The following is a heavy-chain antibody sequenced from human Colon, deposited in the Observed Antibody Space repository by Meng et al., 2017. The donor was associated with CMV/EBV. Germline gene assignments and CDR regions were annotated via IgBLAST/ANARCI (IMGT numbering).Heavy chain of an antibody. CDR3: ARVFTLTVLVQPFDY. J-gene: IGHJ4*02. V-gene: IGHV3-23*01. CDR1: GFDFKFYA. Sequence: GESLKISCAASGFDFKFYAMTWVRQAPGKGLEWVSLISGNGINTYYADSVKGRFTISRDNSRNTVFLQMNSLRADDTALYYCARVFTLTVLVQPFDYWGQGTLVTVSS. CDR2: ISGNGINT. D-gene: IGHD3-22*01.